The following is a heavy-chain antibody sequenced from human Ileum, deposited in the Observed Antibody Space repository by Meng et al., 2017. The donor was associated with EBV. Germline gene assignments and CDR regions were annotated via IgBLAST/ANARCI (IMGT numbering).Heavy chain of an antibody. CDR2: IYGQGDK. D-gene: IGHD6-13*01. V-gene: IGHV2-5*01. J-gene: IGHJ5*01. CDR3: ALRPRQLLRGWFDS. Sequence: QVTLKESAPTVVKPTQIFTLTCTFSGFSLSTSGVGVGWIRQPPGKALEWLAMIYGQGDKHYSPSLTSRLTITKDTSKNQVVLTMTNMDSVDTATYYCALRPRQLLRGWFDSWGQGALVTISS. CDR1: GFSLSTSGVG.